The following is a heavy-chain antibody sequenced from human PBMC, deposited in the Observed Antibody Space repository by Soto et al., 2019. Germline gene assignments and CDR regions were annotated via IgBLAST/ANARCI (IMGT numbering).Heavy chain of an antibody. CDR2: INPSGGST. CDR3: ARDDSSSSRH. D-gene: IGHD6-6*01. CDR1: GYTFSSYY. Sequence: ASVKVSSKARGYTFSSYYLHSVRQAPGQGLEWMGIINPSGGSTTYAQKFQGRVTMTRDTSTSTVYMEVSSLRSEDTAVYYCARDDSSSSRHWGQGTPVTVSS. J-gene: IGHJ4*02. V-gene: IGHV1-46*01.